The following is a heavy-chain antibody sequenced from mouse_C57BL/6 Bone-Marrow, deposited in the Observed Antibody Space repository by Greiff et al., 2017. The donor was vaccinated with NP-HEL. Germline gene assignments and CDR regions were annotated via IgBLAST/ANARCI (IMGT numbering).Heavy chain of an antibody. D-gene: IGHD1-1*01. CDR1: GFTFSDYG. CDR2: ISNLAYSI. V-gene: IGHV5-15*01. Sequence: EVKVVESGGGLVQPGGSLKLSCAASGFTFSDYGMAWVRQAPRKGPEWVAFISNLAYSIYYADTVTGRFTISRENAKNTLYLEMSSLRSEDTAMYYCARHYGSSPSYAMDYWGQGTSVTVSS. J-gene: IGHJ4*01. CDR3: ARHYGSSPSYAMDY.